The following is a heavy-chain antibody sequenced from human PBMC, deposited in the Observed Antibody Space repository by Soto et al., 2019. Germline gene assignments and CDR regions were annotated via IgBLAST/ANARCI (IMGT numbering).Heavy chain of an antibody. V-gene: IGHV4-59*01. J-gene: IGHJ6*02. CDR2: IYYSGST. Sequence: SETLSLTCTVSGGSISSYYWSWIRQPPGKGLEWIGYIYYSGSTNYNPSLKSRVTISVDTSKNQFSLKLSSVTAADTAVYYCAREVKVRGVDDYYYYYGMDVWGQGTTVTVSS. D-gene: IGHD3-10*01. CDR1: GGSISSYY. CDR3: AREVKVRGVDDYYYYYGMDV.